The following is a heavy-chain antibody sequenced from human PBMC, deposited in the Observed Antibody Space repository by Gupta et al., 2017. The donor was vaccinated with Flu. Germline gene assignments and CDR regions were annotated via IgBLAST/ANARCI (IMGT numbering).Heavy chain of an antibody. CDR1: GFTFIDYY. Sequence: QVHLVQSGAEVKMPGASVTVSCKASGFTFIDYYVHWVRQAPGQGLEWMGWINPNKGGTNYAQKFQGRVTMTRDTSISTAYMELSRLRSDDTAVYYCARQDQYSSSPFDYWGQGALVTVSS. CDR3: ARQDQYSSSPFDY. V-gene: IGHV1-2*02. D-gene: IGHD6-6*01. CDR2: INPNKGGT. J-gene: IGHJ4*02.